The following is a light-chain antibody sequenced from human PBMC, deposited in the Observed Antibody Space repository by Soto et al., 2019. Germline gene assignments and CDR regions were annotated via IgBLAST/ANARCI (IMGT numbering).Light chain of an antibody. CDR1: QSVSSSY. CDR2: GAS. J-gene: IGKJ2*01. V-gene: IGKV3-20*01. CDR3: QQYVTAPPMYT. Sequence: EIVLTQSPGTLSLSPGERATLSCRASQSVSSSYLAWYQQKPGQAPRLLIYGASSRATGIPDRFSGSGSGTDFTLTISRLEREDVAVYYCQQYVTAPPMYTFGQGTKLEIK.